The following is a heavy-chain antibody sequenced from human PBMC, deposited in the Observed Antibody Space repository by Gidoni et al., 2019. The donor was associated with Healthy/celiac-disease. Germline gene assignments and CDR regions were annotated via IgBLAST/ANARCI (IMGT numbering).Heavy chain of an antibody. CDR3: ARDGYDFWSGYYSAYYYYGMDV. J-gene: IGHJ6*02. CDR1: GFPFRDYY. CDR2: ISSSGSTI. Sequence: QVQLVESGGGLVKPGGSLRLSSAASGFPFRDYYMSWIRQAPGKGLEWVSYISSSGSTIYYADSVKGRFTISRDNAKNSLYLQMNSLRAEDTAVYYCARDGYDFWSGYYSAYYYYGMDVWGQGTTVTVSS. D-gene: IGHD3-3*01. V-gene: IGHV3-11*01.